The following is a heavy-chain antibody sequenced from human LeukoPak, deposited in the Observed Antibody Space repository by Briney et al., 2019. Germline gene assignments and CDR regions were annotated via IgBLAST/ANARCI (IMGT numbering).Heavy chain of an antibody. V-gene: IGHV4-59*01. CDR1: GGSFSGYY. J-gene: IGHJ4*02. Sequence: ASETLSLTCAVYGGSFSGYYWSWIRQPPGKGLEWIGYLYYTGSTNYNPSLKSRVTISVDTYKNQFSLMLSSVTAADTAVYYCARLPPVDFWSGLYFDYWGRGTLVTVSS. CDR3: ARLPPVDFWSGLYFDY. CDR2: LYYTGST. D-gene: IGHD3-3*01.